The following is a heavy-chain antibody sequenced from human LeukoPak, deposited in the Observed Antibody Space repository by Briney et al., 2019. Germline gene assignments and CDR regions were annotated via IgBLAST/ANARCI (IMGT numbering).Heavy chain of an antibody. D-gene: IGHD3-10*01. Sequence: GESLKISCKGSGYSFTSYWIGWVRQMPGKGLEWMGITYPGDSDTRYSPSFQGQVTISADKSISTAYLQWSSLKASDTAMYYCASSYYYGSGSPDAFDIWGQGTMVTVSS. J-gene: IGHJ3*02. CDR1: GYSFTSYW. V-gene: IGHV5-51*01. CDR3: ASSYYYGSGSPDAFDI. CDR2: TYPGDSDT.